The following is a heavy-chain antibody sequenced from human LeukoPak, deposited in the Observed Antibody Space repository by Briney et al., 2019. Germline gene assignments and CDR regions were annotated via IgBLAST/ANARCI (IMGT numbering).Heavy chain of an antibody. CDR3: AIYSDTYYFDC. V-gene: IGHV5-51*01. CDR1: GYSFTSSW. CDR2: IYPGDSDT. Sequence: GESLKISCKGSGYSFTSSWIGWVRQMPGKGLEWMGIIYPGDSDTRYSPSFQGQVTISADKSISTTYLQWSSLKASDTAVYYCAIYSDTYYFDCWGQGTLVTVSS. J-gene: IGHJ4*02. D-gene: IGHD1-26*01.